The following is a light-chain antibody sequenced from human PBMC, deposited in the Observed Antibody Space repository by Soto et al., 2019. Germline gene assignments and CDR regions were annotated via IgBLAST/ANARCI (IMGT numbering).Light chain of an antibody. CDR3: QPRSNWRWT. CDR1: QSVSSN. V-gene: IGKV3-11*01. J-gene: IGKJ1*01. Sequence: EIVSTQSPATLSVSPGERYTLSCLASQSVSSNLAWYQQKPGQAPRLLIYDAYNRATGIPARFSGSGSGTDFTLTISSLELEDFAVYYCQPRSNWRWTVGQGTKVEIK. CDR2: DAY.